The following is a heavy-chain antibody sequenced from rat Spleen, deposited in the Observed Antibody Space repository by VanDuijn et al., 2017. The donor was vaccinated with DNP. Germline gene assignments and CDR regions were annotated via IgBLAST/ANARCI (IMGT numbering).Heavy chain of an antibody. CDR1: GYTSSSYY. D-gene: IGHD1-2*01. J-gene: IGHJ4*01. CDR3: ARYYSSYIGMDA. Sequence: QVQLQQSGAELAKPGSSVKISCKATGYTSSSYYISWIKETTGQGLEYIGNINRGSGDTNYNEKFKGKATLTVDKSSSTAFMELSSLTPDASAVYYCARYYSSYIGMDAWGQGTSVTVSS. CDR2: INRGSGDT. V-gene: IGHV1-43*01.